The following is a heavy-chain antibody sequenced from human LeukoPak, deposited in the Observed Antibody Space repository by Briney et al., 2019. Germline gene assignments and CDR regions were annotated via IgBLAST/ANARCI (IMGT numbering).Heavy chain of an antibody. CDR3: AISSSWYKDRFDY. Sequence: SETLSLTCTVSGGSISSSSYYWGWIRQPPGKGLEWIGSIYYSGSTYYNPSLKSRVTISVDTSKNQFSLKLSSVTAADTAVYYCAISSSWYKDRFDYWGQGILVTVSS. D-gene: IGHD6-13*01. CDR1: GGSISSSSYY. J-gene: IGHJ4*02. CDR2: IYYSGST. V-gene: IGHV4-39*07.